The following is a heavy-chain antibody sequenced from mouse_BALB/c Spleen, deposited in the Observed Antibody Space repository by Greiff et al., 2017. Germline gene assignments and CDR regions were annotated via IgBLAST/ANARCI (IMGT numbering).Heavy chain of an antibody. CDR3: ARSADGYLFAY. J-gene: IGHJ3*01. Sequence: EVQRVESGGGLVQPGGSRKLSCAASGFTFSSFGMHWVRQAPEKGLEWVAYISSGSSTIYYADTVKGRFTISRDNPKNTLFLQMTSLRSEDTAMYYCARSADGYLFAYWGQGTLVTVSA. V-gene: IGHV5-17*02. D-gene: IGHD2-3*01. CDR1: GFTFSSFG. CDR2: ISSGSSTI.